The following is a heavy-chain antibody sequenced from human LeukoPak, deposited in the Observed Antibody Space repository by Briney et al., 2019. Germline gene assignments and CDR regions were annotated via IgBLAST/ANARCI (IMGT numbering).Heavy chain of an antibody. Sequence: ASVTVSCKASGYTFISYGITWVRQAPGQGLEWMGWISGYNGNTNSAQKFQGRVTTTTDTSTNTAYMELRSLRSDDTAVYYCAREGRTGYAFDIWGQGTMVIVSS. CDR3: AREGRTGYAFDI. J-gene: IGHJ3*02. CDR1: GYTFISYG. V-gene: IGHV1-18*01. CDR2: ISGYNGNT. D-gene: IGHD1-14*01.